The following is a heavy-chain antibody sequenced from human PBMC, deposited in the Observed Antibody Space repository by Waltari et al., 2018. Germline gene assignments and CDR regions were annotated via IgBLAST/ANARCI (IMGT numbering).Heavy chain of an antibody. CDR3: ARERSSGPRADAFDI. J-gene: IGHJ3*02. CDR2: INSDGSST. Sequence: EVQLVESGGGLVQPGGSLRLSCAASGFTFSSYWMHWVRQAPGKGLVWVSRINSDGSSTSYADSVKGRFTISRDNAKNTLYLQMNSLRAEDTAVYYCARERSSGPRADAFDIWGQGTMVTVSS. V-gene: IGHV3-74*01. D-gene: IGHD6-19*01. CDR1: GFTFSSYW.